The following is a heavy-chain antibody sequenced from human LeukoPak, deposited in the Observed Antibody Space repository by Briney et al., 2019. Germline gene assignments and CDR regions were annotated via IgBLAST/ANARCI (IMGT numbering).Heavy chain of an antibody. V-gene: IGHV3-30-3*02. J-gene: IGHJ6*03. CDR1: GFTFSSYA. Sequence: GGSLRLSCAGSGFTFSSYALHWVRQAPGKGLEWVAIISYDGNNKNYADSVKGRFTISRDNSKNTLYLQMSSLRAEDTAVYYCANLGYSSGWDYYYYYMDVWGKGTTVTASS. CDR2: ISYDGNNK. CDR3: ANLGYSSGWDYYYYYMDV. D-gene: IGHD6-19*01.